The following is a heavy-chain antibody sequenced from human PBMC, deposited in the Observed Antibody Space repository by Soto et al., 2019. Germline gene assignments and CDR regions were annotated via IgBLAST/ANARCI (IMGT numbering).Heavy chain of an antibody. Sequence: QVQLQESGPGLVKPSQTLSLTCTVSGGSISSGGYYWSWIRQHPGKGLEWIGYIYCSGSTYYNPSLKSRVTMSVDTSENQFSLRLSSVTAADTAVYYCARKDSGYADYMDVWGKGTTVTVSS. CDR1: GGSISSGGYY. V-gene: IGHV4-31*03. CDR2: IYCSGST. CDR3: ARKDSGYADYMDV. J-gene: IGHJ6*03. D-gene: IGHD5-12*01.